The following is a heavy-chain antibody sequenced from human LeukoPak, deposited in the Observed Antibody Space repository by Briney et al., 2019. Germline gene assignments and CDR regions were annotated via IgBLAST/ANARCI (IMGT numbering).Heavy chain of an antibody. J-gene: IGHJ5*02. Sequence: SQTLSLTCTVSGGSISSGSYYWSWIRQPAGKGLEWIGRIYTSGSTNYNPSLKSRITISVDTSKNQFSLKLSSVTAADTAVYYCARDKETYYDFWSGNVFDPWGQGTLATVSS. CDR3: ARDKETYYDFWSGNVFDP. CDR2: IYTSGST. V-gene: IGHV4-61*02. CDR1: GGSISSGSYY. D-gene: IGHD3-3*01.